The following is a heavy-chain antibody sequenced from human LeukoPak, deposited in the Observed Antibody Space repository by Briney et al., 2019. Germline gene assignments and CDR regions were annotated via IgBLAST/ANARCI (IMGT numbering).Heavy chain of an antibody. V-gene: IGHV3-23*01. CDR1: GFTFSSYA. D-gene: IGHD3-22*01. Sequence: GGSPRLSCAASGFTFSSYAMSWVRQAPGKVLEWVSAISGSGGSTYYADSVKGRFTISRDNSKNTLYLQMNSLRAEDTAVYYCAKDAYDSSGYYHHTAYYFDYWGQGTLVTVSS. CDR2: ISGSGGST. J-gene: IGHJ4*02. CDR3: AKDAYDSSGYYHHTAYYFDY.